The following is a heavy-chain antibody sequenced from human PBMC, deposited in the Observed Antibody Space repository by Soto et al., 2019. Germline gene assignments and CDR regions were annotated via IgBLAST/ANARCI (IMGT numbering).Heavy chain of an antibody. CDR1: GFTFSSYG. J-gene: IGHJ5*02. CDR2: ISYDGTVK. Sequence: PGGSLRLSCAASGFTFSSYGMHWVRQAPGKGLEWVAVISYDGTVKYYADSVKGRFTMSRDSSKNTLYLQMNSLRAEDTAMYYCAKRIGAAGIIDPWGQGTLVTVSS. V-gene: IGHV3-30*18. CDR3: AKRIGAAGIIDP. D-gene: IGHD6-13*01.